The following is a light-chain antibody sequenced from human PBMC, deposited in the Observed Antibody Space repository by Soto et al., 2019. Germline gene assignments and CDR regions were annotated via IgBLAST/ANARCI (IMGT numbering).Light chain of an antibody. V-gene: IGKV1-5*03. CDR2: KAS. CDR1: QSISSW. Sequence: DIQMTQSPSTLSASVGDRVTITCRASQSISSWLAWYQQKPGKAPKLLIYKASSLESGVPSRFSGSGSGTEFTLTISSVQPDDFETYYCQQYNSYPVTFGGGTKVEIK. J-gene: IGKJ4*01. CDR3: QQYNSYPVT.